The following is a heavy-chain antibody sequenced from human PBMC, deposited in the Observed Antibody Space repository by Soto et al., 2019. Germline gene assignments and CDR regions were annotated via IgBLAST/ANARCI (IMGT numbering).Heavy chain of an antibody. Sequence: EVQLVESGGGLVKPGGSLRLSCAASGFTFSSYSMNWVRQAPGKGLEWVSSISSSSSYIYYADSVKGRFTIFRDNAKNSLYLQMNSPRAEDTAVYYCARVGHYYYYYMDVWGKGTTVTVSS. V-gene: IGHV3-21*01. CDR1: GFTFSSYS. CDR2: ISSSSSYI. CDR3: ARVGHYYYYYMDV. J-gene: IGHJ6*03.